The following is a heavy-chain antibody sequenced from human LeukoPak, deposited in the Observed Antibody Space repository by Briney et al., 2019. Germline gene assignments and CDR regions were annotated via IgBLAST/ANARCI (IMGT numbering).Heavy chain of an antibody. CDR1: GFAVSSNH. D-gene: IGHD4-17*01. CDR2: IFNGGST. CDR3: ARRTVTTIWGPYYYYMDV. V-gene: IGHV3-53*01. J-gene: IGHJ6*03. Sequence: GGSLRLSCAASGFAVSSNHMNWVRQAPGKGLEWVSVIFNGGSTYYADSVKGRFTISRDNSKNTLYLQMNSLRAEDTAVYYCARRTVTTIWGPYYYYMDVWGKGTTVTVSS.